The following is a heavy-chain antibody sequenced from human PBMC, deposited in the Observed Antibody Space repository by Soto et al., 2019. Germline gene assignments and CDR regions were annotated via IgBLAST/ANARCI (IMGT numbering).Heavy chain of an antibody. V-gene: IGHV1-18*01. D-gene: IGHD3-16*01. CDR1: GYTFTGYG. CDR2: ISVFNGNT. CDR3: GRDGSGGIMDS. J-gene: IGHJ3*01. Sequence: QVQLVQSGAEVKKPGASVKVSCKTSGYTFTGYGINWVRQAPGHGLEWMGWISVFNGNTKYGQNIQDRVIMTTDTSTSTSYTELRSLRADDTAVYFCGRDGSGGIMDSWGQGTMLIVSS.